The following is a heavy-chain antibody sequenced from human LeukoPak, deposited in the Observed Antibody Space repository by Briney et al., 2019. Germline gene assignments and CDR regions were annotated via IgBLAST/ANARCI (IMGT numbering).Heavy chain of an antibody. J-gene: IGHJ4*02. V-gene: IGHV4-59*01. CDR2: IYYSGST. CDR3: ARVGGYSYGYFDY. Sequence: PSETLSLTCTVSGGSISSYYWSWLRQPPGKGLERIGYIYYSGSTNYNPSLKSRVTISVDTSKNQFSLKLSSVTAADTAVYYCARVGGYSYGYFDYWGQGTLVTVSS. CDR1: GGSISSYY. D-gene: IGHD5-18*01.